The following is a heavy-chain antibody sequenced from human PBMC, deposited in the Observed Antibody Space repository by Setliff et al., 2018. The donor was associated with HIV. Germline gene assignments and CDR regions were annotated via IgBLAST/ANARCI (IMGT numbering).Heavy chain of an antibody. J-gene: IGHJ3*02. Sequence: ASVKVSCKISGYTLTELSIHWVRQAPGKGLEWMANFDPEDGETFYAQKFQGRLTMTEDTSTDTAYMELSSLRSDDTAMYYCATAPYSSSLFDIWGQGTMVTVSS. CDR3: ATAPYSSSLFDI. CDR1: GYTLTELS. CDR2: FDPEDGET. V-gene: IGHV1-24*01. D-gene: IGHD6-6*01.